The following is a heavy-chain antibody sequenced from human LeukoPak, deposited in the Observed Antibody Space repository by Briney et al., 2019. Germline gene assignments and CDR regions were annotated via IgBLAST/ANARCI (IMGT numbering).Heavy chain of an antibody. J-gene: IGHJ4*02. CDR2: IRSKANSYAT. CDR3: TSALTSYWYY. D-gene: IGHD4/OR15-4a*01. CDR1: GFTFSGSA. Sequence: GGSLRLSCAASGFTFSGSAMHWVRQASGKGLEGVGRIRSKANSYATAYAASVKGRFTISRDDSKNTAYLQMNSLKTEDTAVYYCTSALTSYWYYWGQGTLVTVSS. V-gene: IGHV3-73*01.